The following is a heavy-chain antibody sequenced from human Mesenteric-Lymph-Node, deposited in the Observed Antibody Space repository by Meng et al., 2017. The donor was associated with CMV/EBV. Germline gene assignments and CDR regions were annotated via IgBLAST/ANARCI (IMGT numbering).Heavy chain of an antibody. CDR1: GFTFSSYG. CDR3: AAYYDFWSGYYTVGYYYYGMDV. CDR2: IRYDGTNK. J-gene: IGHJ6*02. Sequence: GESLKISCAASGFTFSSYGMHWVRQAPGKGLEWVATIRYDGTNKHYADSVKGRFTISRDNAKNSLHLQMNSLRAEDTAVYYCAAYYDFWSGYYTVGYYYYGMDVWGQGTTVTVSS. D-gene: IGHD3-3*01. V-gene: IGHV3-30*02.